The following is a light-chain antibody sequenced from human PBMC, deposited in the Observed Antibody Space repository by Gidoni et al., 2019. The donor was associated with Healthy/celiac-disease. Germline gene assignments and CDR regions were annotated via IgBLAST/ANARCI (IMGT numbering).Light chain of an antibody. CDR2: DAS. CDR1: QSVSSY. J-gene: IGKJ4*01. V-gene: IGKV3-11*01. CDR3: QQRSNWLT. Sequence: EIVLTQSPATLSLSPGERATRSCSARQSVSSYLAWSQQKPGPDPSLHIYDASNRATGLPARCIGSWSGTDFTLTISSLAPEEFAVYDCQQRSNWLTFGGXTKVEIK.